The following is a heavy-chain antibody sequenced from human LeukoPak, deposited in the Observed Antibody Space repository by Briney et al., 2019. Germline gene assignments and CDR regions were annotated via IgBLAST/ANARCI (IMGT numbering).Heavy chain of an antibody. V-gene: IGHV1-18*01. J-gene: IGHJ4*02. CDR2: ITSYNGNT. Sequence: ASVKVSCKASGYTFSSYGISWVRQAPGQGLEWMGWITSYNGNTKYAQQLQGRVTMTTDVYTGTAYMELRSLRSDDTAVYYCARAGEAAGTPFDYWGQGTLVTVSS. CDR1: GYTFSSYG. D-gene: IGHD6-13*01. CDR3: ARAGEAAGTPFDY.